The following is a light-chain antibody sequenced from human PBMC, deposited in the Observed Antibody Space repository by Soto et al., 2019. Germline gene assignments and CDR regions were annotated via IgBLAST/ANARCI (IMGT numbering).Light chain of an antibody. CDR3: QQYYNWPPWT. V-gene: IGKV3-15*01. J-gene: IGKJ1*01. CDR1: QSVSSN. Sequence: EIVMTQSPATLSVSPGERATLSCRASQSVSSNLAWYQQKPGQAPRLLIYGASTRATGIPARFSGSGSGTEDTLTISSLQSEDFAIYYCQQYYNWPPWTFGQGNKVEIK. CDR2: GAS.